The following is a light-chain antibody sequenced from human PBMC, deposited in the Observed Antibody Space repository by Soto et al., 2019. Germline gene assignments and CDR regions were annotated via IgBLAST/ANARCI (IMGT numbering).Light chain of an antibody. Sequence: QSVLTQPPSASGSPGQSVTISCTGTSSDVGGYNLVSWYQQHPGKAPKLMIFEVSKRPSGAPDRFSGSKSGNTASLTVSGLQAEDEADYYCSSYAGGNNRNVFGTGTKVTVL. CDR1: SSDVGGYNL. V-gene: IGLV2-8*01. CDR2: EVS. CDR3: SSYAGGNNRNV. J-gene: IGLJ1*01.